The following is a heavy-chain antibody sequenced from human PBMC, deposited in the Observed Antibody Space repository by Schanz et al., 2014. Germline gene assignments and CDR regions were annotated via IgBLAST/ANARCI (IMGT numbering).Heavy chain of an antibody. CDR2: ISGSGGST. D-gene: IGHD5-18*01. Sequence: EVHLLESGGGLVPPGGSLRLSCAASGFNFSDYAMCWVRQAPGKGLEWVSAISGSGGSTYYADSVKGRFTISRDNSKNTLYLQMNSLRAEDTAVYYCAKDAENTAMITDYFDYWGQGTLVTVSS. CDR1: GFNFSDYA. CDR3: AKDAENTAMITDYFDY. J-gene: IGHJ4*02. V-gene: IGHV3-23*01.